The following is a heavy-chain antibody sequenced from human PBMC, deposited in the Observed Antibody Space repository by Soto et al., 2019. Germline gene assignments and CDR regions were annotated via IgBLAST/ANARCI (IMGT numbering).Heavy chain of an antibody. CDR1: GFTFSSYG. J-gene: IGHJ4*02. V-gene: IGHV3-33*01. CDR3: ASSGDWYYFDY. Sequence: GGSLRLSCAASGFTFSSYGMHWVRQAPGKGLEWVAVIWYDGSNKYYADSVKGRFTISRDNSKNTLYLQMNSLRAEDTAVYYCASSGDWYYFDYWGQGTLVTVSS. CDR2: IWYDGSNK. D-gene: IGHD3-9*01.